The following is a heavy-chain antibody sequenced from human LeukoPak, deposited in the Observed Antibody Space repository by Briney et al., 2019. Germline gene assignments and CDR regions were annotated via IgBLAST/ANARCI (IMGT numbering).Heavy chain of an antibody. J-gene: IGHJ4*02. CDR3: ARAVEWELLPDY. D-gene: IGHD1-26*01. CDR1: GFTFSSYA. Sequence: GGSLRLSCAASGFTFSSYAMSWVRQAPGKGLEWVSAISGSGGSTYYADSVKGRFTISRDNAKNSLYLQMNSLRAEDTAVYYCARAVEWELLPDYWGQGTLVTVSS. CDR2: ISGSGGST. V-gene: IGHV3-23*01.